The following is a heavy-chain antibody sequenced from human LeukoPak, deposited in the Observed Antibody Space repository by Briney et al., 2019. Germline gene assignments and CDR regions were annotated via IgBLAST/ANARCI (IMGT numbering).Heavy chain of an antibody. D-gene: IGHD3-10*01. Sequence: PRASVKVSCKASGYTFTGYYMHWVRQAPGQGLEWMGWISTYSGNTNYAQKFQGRVTLTTDTSTSTAYMELKSLRSDDTAVYYCARDNTMVPDVWGQGTTVTVSS. J-gene: IGHJ6*02. CDR1: GYTFTGYY. CDR2: ISTYSGNT. CDR3: ARDNTMVPDV. V-gene: IGHV1-18*04.